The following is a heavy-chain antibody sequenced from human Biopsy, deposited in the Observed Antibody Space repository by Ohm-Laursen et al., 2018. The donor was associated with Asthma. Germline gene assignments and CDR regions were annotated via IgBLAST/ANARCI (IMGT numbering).Heavy chain of an antibody. V-gene: IGHV1-18*01. CDR1: GYTFNSAG. D-gene: IGHD3-10*01. CDR2: ISVYNGNT. J-gene: IGHJ6*02. Sequence: ASVKVSCKTSGYTFNSAGITWVRQAPGQGLEWMGRISVYNGNTKVAQKLQDRVTMITDTSTSTAYMELRSLRSDDTAVYFCARAVDYSHYYGIGVWGQGTTVTVS. CDR3: ARAVDYSHYYGIGV.